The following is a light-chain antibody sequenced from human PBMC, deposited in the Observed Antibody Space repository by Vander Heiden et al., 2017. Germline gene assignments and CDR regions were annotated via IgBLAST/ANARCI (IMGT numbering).Light chain of an antibody. CDR1: QGISSN. CDR3: QQLNSYPRT. J-gene: IGKJ2*01. Sequence: DIQLTQSPSCLSASVGDRVTITCRASQGISSNLAWYQQKPGKAPRLLIYTTSTLQSGVPSRFSGSESGTEFTLTISSLQPEDFATYYCQQLNSYPRTFGQGTKLEIK. CDR2: TTS. V-gene: IGKV1-9*01.